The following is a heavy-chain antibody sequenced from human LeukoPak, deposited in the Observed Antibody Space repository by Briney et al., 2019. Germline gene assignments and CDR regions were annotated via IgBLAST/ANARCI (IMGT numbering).Heavy chain of an antibody. D-gene: IGHD6-19*01. Sequence: SETLSLTCAVSGYSISSGYCWGWIRQSPRKGLEWIGSISHSGSTYYTPSLKSRVAISVDTSGNQSSLKLSSVTAEDTAVYYCARHRYRKGVAGTLRLNYFDYWGQGTLVTVSS. CDR2: ISHSGST. J-gene: IGHJ4*02. CDR3: ARHRYRKGVAGTLRLNYFDY. CDR1: GYSISSGYC. V-gene: IGHV4-38-2*01.